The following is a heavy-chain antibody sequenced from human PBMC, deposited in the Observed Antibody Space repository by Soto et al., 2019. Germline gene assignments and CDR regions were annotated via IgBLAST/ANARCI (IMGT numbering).Heavy chain of an antibody. Sequence: ASVKVSCKASGYTFTSYGISWVRQAPGQGLEWMGWISAYNGSTNYAQKLQGRVTMTTDTSTSTAYMELRSLRSDDTAVYYCARDRWEWLRFGFPLLGYYYYGMDVWGQGTTVTVSS. CDR1: GYTFTSYG. J-gene: IGHJ6*02. D-gene: IGHD5-12*01. V-gene: IGHV1-18*04. CDR2: ISAYNGST. CDR3: ARDRWEWLRFGFPLLGYYYYGMDV.